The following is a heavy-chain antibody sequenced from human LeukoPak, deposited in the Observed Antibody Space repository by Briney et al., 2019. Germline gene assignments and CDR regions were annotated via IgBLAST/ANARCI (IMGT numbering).Heavy chain of an antibody. CDR3: ARNSEGYSSSWYPDY. Sequence: GASVKVSCKASGYTFTGYYIHWVRQAPGQGLEWMGWINPSSGDTNYAQKFQGRVTKTRDTSISTAYMELNSLISDDTAVFYCARNSEGYSSSWYPDYWGQGTVVTVSS. D-gene: IGHD6-13*01. CDR1: GYTFTGYY. J-gene: IGHJ4*02. V-gene: IGHV1-2*02. CDR2: INPSSGDT.